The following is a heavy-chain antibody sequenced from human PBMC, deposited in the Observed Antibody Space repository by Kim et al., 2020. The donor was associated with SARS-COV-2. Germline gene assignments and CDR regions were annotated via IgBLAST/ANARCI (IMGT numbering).Heavy chain of an antibody. J-gene: IGHJ4*02. V-gene: IGHV4-59*01. CDR3: ARSVFQYSSGPADF. D-gene: IGHD6-19*01. Sequence: TPSLKSRVTISVDLSKNQLSLKVTSVTAADTAVYYCARSVFQYSSGPADFWGQGALVTVSS.